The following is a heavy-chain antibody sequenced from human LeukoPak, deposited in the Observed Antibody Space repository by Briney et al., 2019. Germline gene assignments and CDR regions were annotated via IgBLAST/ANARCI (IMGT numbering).Heavy chain of an antibody. D-gene: IGHD3-9*01. CDR2: IKQDGSEK. CDR3: AKGHEYYDILTGYSTHYFDY. J-gene: IGHJ4*02. V-gene: IGHV3-7*03. CDR1: GFTFSSYW. Sequence: PGGSLRLSCAASGFTFSSYWMSWVRQAPGKGLEWVANIKQDGSEKYYVDSVKGRFTISRDNAKNSLYLQMNSLRAEDTAVYYCAKGHEYYDILTGYSTHYFDYWGQGTLVTVSS.